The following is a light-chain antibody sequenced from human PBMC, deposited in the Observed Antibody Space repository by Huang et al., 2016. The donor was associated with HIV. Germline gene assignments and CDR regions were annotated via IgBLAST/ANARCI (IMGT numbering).Light chain of an antibody. CDR1: QNITKS. CDR3: QQSFSVPRT. CDR2: TVS. V-gene: IGKV1-39*01. Sequence: DIQMTQSPPSLSASVGDRVTFTCRADQNITKSLNWYQQKPGKAPKLLIYTVSTWERGVPSRFSGSGSGSRFTLNIGNLQPEDFATYYCQQSFSVPRTFG. J-gene: IGKJ1*01.